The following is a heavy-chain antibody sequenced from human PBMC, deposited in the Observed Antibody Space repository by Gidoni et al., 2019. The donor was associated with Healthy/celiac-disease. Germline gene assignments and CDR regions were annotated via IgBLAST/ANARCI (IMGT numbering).Heavy chain of an antibody. D-gene: IGHD6-19*01. Sequence: QVQLVESGGGVVQPGRYLRRSCAASGVTFSSYGMHWVRQAPGKGLEWVAVIWYDGSNKYYADSVKGRFTISRYNSKNTLYLQMNSLRAEDTAVYYCARYSSPRLALDYWGQGTLVTVSS. CDR1: GVTFSSYG. CDR3: ARYSSPRLALDY. J-gene: IGHJ4*02. CDR2: IWYDGSNK. V-gene: IGHV3-33*01.